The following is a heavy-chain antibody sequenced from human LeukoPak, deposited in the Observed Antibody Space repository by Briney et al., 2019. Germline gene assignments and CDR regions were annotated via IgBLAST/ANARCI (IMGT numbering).Heavy chain of an antibody. Sequence: GSLRPSCAASGFTFSTYLVSLVRQTSGGGLEWVATIKLDGSEKYYVDSVKGRFTISRDNAKKSLYLQMNSLRADDTAVYYCARDRSDILTGYNDAFDIWGHGTKVTVSS. CDR2: IKLDGSEK. CDR3: ARDRSDILTGYNDAFDI. J-gene: IGHJ3*02. V-gene: IGHV3-7*01. CDR1: GFTFSTYL. D-gene: IGHD3-9*01.